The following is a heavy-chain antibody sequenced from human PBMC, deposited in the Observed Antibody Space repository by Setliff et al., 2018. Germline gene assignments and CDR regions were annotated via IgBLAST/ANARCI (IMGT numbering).Heavy chain of an antibody. V-gene: IGHV1-3*01. CDR3: ARINFYVSSGYYYASDN. J-gene: IGHJ4*02. CDR1: GYTSTTNA. D-gene: IGHD3-22*01. Sequence: GASVKVSCKASGYTSTTNALHWVRQAPGQRLEWMGWITAGFADTNYPQKFLGRVTMTTDTSTSTAYMELRSLRPDDTAVYYCARINFYVSSGYYYASDNWGQGTLVTVSS. CDR2: ITAGFADT.